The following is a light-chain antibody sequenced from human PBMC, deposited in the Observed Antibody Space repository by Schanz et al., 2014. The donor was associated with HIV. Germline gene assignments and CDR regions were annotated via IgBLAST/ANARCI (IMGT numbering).Light chain of an antibody. Sequence: QSALTQPASVSGSPGQSITISCTGTSSDVGSYNLVSWYQQHPGKAPKIMIYEVSKRPSGVSNRFSGSKSGNTASLTISGLQAEDEADYYCCSYTSSNVFGTGTKLTVL. V-gene: IGLV2-14*02. J-gene: IGLJ1*01. CDR3: CSYTSSNV. CDR2: EVS. CDR1: SSDVGSYNL.